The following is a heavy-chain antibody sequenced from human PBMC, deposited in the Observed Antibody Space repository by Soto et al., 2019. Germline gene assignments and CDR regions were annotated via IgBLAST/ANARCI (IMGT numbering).Heavy chain of an antibody. J-gene: IGHJ6*02. CDR1: GGTISSYA. V-gene: IGHV1-3*01. CDR2: INDANGNT. CDR3: ARRWANYCSGGSCYPRYGMDV. Sequence: ASVKVSCKASGGTISSYAISWVRQAAGQGLEWMGWINDANGNTKYSQKFQGRVTITRDTSATTAYMELSSLRSEDTAVYYCARRWANYCSGGSCYPRYGMDVWGQGTTVTVSS. D-gene: IGHD2-15*01.